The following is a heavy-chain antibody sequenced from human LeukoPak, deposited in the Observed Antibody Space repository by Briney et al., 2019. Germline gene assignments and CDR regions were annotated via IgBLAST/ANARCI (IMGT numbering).Heavy chain of an antibody. V-gene: IGHV3-23*01. CDR3: AKAVPLDRRAFDY. Sequence: GGSLRLSCAASGFTFSSYAMTWVRQAPGKGLEWVSGISDSGGSTFNADSVKGRFTISRDNSKNTLYLQMNSLRAEDTAVYYCAKAVPLDRRAFDYWGQGTLVTVSS. J-gene: IGHJ4*02. CDR1: GFTFSSYA. CDR2: ISDSGGST.